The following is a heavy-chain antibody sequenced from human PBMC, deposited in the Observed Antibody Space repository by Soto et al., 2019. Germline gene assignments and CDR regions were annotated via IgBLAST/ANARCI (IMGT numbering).Heavy chain of an antibody. CDR1: GFTFSSYS. CDR3: ARDSPVVEGAFDI. J-gene: IGHJ3*02. Sequence: EVQLVESGGGLVKPGGSLRLSCAASGFTFSSYSMNWVRQAPGKGLEWVSSISSSSSYIYYADSVKGRFTISRDNAKNSLYLLLNSLRAEDTAVYYCARDSPVVEGAFDIWGQGTMVTVSS. D-gene: IGHD2-15*01. V-gene: IGHV3-21*01. CDR2: ISSSSSYI.